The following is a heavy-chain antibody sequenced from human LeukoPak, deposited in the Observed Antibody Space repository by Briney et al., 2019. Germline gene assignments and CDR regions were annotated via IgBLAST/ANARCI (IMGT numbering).Heavy chain of an antibody. CDR3: AKDLDDYGAGLNWFDP. Sequence: PGGSLRLSCAASGFTFSSYAMSWVRQAPGKGVEWVSAISGSGGSTYYADSVKGRFTISRDNSKNTLYLQMNSLRAEDTAVYYCAKDLDDYGAGLNWFDPWGQGTLVTVSS. J-gene: IGHJ5*02. V-gene: IGHV3-23*01. D-gene: IGHD4-17*01. CDR1: GFTFSSYA. CDR2: ISGSGGST.